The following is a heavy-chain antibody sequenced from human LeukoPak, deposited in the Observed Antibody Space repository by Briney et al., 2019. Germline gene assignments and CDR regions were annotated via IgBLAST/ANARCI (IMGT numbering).Heavy chain of an antibody. J-gene: IGHJ5*02. CDR3: TRDSGTYNWFDP. D-gene: IGHD1-26*01. Sequence: GGSLKLSCAASGFTFSGSAIHWVRQSSGKGLEWVGKIDKKDKGYATATAYAASVKGRFTISRDDSINTAYLQMKSLKTEDTALYYCTRDSGTYNWFDPWGQGTLVTVSS. CDR2: IDKKDKGYATAT. V-gene: IGHV3-73*01. CDR1: GFTFSGSA.